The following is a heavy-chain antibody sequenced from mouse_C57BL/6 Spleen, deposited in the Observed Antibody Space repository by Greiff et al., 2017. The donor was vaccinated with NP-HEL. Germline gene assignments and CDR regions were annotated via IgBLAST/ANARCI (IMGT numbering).Heavy chain of an antibody. Sequence: QVQLKEPGAELVKPGASVKLSCKASGYTFTSYWMHWVKQRPGQGLEWIGMIHPNSGSTNYNEKFKSKATLTVDKSSSTAYMQLSSLTSEDSAVSYCVYDYGGGFDYWGQGTTLTVSS. CDR1: GYTFTSYW. D-gene: IGHD2-4*01. CDR2: IHPNSGST. CDR3: VYDYGGGFDY. J-gene: IGHJ2*01. V-gene: IGHV1-64*01.